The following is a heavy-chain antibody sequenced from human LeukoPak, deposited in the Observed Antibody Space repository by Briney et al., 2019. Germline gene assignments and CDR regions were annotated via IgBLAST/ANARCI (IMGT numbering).Heavy chain of an antibody. D-gene: IGHD6-19*01. J-gene: IGHJ6*03. CDR1: GYTFTSYG. V-gene: IGHV1-18*04. CDR2: ISAYNGNT. CDR3: ARVSSGSYSSGWYRGANHPPDPYYYYMDV. Sequence: GASVKVSCKASGYTFTSYGISWVRQAPGQGLEWMGWISAYNGNTNYAQKLQGRVTMTTDTSTSTAYMELRSLRADDTAVYYCARVSSGSYSSGWYRGANHPPDPYYYYMDVWGKGATVTVSS.